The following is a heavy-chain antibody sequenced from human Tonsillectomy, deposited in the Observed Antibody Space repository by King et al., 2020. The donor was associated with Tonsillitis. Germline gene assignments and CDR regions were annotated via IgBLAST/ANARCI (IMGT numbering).Heavy chain of an antibody. D-gene: IGHD6-6*01. CDR2: IKPDGSDK. J-gene: IGHJ4*02. CDR1: GLTFSVYW. Sequence: VQLVESGGGLVQPGGSLRLSCSASGLTFSVYWMSWVRQAPGKGLEWVADIKPDGSDKYYVDSVKGRFTISRDNAKNSLYLQMNSLRADDTAVYYCATDAWDFEYSSSLEYWGQGTLVTVSS. V-gene: IGHV3-7*03. CDR3: ATDAWDFEYSSSLEY.